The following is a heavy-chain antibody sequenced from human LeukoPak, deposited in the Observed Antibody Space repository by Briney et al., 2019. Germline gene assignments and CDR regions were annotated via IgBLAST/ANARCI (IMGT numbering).Heavy chain of an antibody. CDR2: IYYNGST. CDR3: ARERFWSDVPPYFDY. V-gene: IGHV4-59*01. J-gene: IGHJ4*02. D-gene: IGHD1-1*01. Sequence: SETLSLTCTVSGGSMSGYYWSWIRESPGRGLEWIGYIYYNGSTNYNPSLKSRVTISVDTSKNQFSLKLNSVTAADTAVYYCARERFWSDVPPYFDYWGQGTLVTVSS. CDR1: GGSMSGYY.